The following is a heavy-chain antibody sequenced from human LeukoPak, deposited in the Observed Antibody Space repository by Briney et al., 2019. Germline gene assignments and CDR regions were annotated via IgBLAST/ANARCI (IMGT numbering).Heavy chain of an antibody. J-gene: IGHJ4*02. CDR3: AREWVAAAVETTPYFDY. CDR2: IKQDGSEK. Sequence: PGGSLRLSCAASGFTFSSYWMSWVRQAPGKGLEWVANIKQDGSEKYYVDSVKGRFTISRDNAKNSLYLQMNSPRAEDTAVYYCAREWVAAAVETTPYFDYWGQGTLVTVSS. CDR1: GFTFSSYW. V-gene: IGHV3-7*03. D-gene: IGHD6-13*01.